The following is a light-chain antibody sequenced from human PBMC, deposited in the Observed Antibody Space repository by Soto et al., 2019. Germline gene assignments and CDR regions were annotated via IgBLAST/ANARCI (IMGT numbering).Light chain of an antibody. CDR2: GAS. Sequence: EIVLTQSPGTLSLSPGARATLSCRASQSVSSNYLAWYQQKPGQAPRLLIYGASSRATGIPDRFSGSGSGTDFTLPISRMEPEDFAVDDCQQYGSSGTFGQGTKVDIK. J-gene: IGKJ1*01. CDR3: QQYGSSGT. V-gene: IGKV3-20*01. CDR1: QSVSSNY.